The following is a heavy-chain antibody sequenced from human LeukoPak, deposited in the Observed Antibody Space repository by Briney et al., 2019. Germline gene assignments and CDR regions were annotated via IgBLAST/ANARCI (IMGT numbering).Heavy chain of an antibody. CDR3: ARDRGIYSSSWYNDY. V-gene: IGHV1-3*01. CDR1: GYTFTGYY. CDR2: ISAYNGNT. Sequence: ASVKVSCKASGYTFTGYYMHWVRQAPGQGLEWMGWISAYNGNTNYAQKFQGRVTITRDTSASTAYMELSSLRSEDTAVYYCARDRGIYSSSWYNDYWGQGTLVTVSS. D-gene: IGHD6-13*01. J-gene: IGHJ4*02.